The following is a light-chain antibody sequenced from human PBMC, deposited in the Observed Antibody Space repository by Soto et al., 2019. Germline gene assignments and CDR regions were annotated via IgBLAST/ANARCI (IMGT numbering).Light chain of an antibody. J-gene: IGKJ5*01. CDR1: PSVTNY. CDR3: QQTYRIPPT. CDR2: GAF. V-gene: IGKV3D-15*01. Sequence: PGERATLSCMASPSVTNYLAWYQQKPGQPPRLLIYGAFNRAAGIPARFSGSGSGTGFTLTISSLQPEDFAFYYCQQTYRIPPTFGQGTRLEIK.